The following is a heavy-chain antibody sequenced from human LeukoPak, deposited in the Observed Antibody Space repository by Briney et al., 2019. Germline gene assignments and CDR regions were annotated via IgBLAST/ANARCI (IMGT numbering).Heavy chain of an antibody. CDR3: ARGGDYDILTGSDWFDP. CDR1: GGSISSYY. Sequence: SETLSLTCTVSGGSISSYYWSWIRQPPGKGLEWIGYIYYSGSTNYNPSLKSRVIISVDTSKNQFSLKLSSVTAADTAVYYCARGGDYDILTGSDWFDPWGQGTLVTVSS. V-gene: IGHV4-59*01. CDR2: IYYSGST. D-gene: IGHD3-9*01. J-gene: IGHJ5*02.